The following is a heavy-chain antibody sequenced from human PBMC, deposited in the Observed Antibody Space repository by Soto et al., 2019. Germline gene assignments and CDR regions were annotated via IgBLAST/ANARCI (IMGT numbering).Heavy chain of an antibody. D-gene: IGHD2-8*02. CDR2: ISYDGSNK. CDR3: AKDFPGYYYYGMDV. Sequence: GGSLRLSCAASGFTFSSYGMHWVRQAPGKGLEWVAVISYDGSNKYYADSVKGRFTISRDNSKNTLYLQMNSLRAEDTAVYYCAKDFPGYYYYGMDVWGQGTTVTVSS. V-gene: IGHV3-30*18. CDR1: GFTFSSYG. J-gene: IGHJ6*02.